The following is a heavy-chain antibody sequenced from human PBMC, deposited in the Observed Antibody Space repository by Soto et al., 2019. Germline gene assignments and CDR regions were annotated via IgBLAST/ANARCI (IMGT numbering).Heavy chain of an antibody. D-gene: IGHD1-26*01. CDR2: IYYSGST. V-gene: IGHV4-59*08. Sequence: SETLSLTCTVSGGTISSYYWSWIRQPPGKGLEWIGYIYYSGSTNYNPSLKSRVTISVDTSKNQFSLKLSSVTAADTAVYYCARLVTVGVEFDYWGQGTLVTVSS. J-gene: IGHJ4*02. CDR3: ARLVTVGVEFDY. CDR1: GGTISSYY.